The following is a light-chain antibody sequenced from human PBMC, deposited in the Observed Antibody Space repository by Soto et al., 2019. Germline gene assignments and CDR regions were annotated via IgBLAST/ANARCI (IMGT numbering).Light chain of an antibody. CDR1: QGISSY. J-gene: IGKJ5*01. V-gene: IGKV1-8*01. CDR3: QQYYSSSIT. CDR2: AAS. Sequence: AIRMTQSPSSLSGSTGDRVTITFRASQGISSYLAWYQQKPGKAPKLLIYAASTLQSGVPSRFSGSGSGTDFTLTISCLQSEDFATYYCQQYYSSSITFGQGTRLGIK.